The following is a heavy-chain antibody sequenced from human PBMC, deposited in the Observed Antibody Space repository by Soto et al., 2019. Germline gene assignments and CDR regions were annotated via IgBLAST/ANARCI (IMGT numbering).Heavy chain of an antibody. V-gene: IGHV3-7*01. Sequence: GGSLRLSCAASGFTFSSYAMSWVRQAPGKGLEWVANIKQDGSEKYYVDFVRARFPIPRNTAKNSLYLQMNSLRAEDAVVFYCARADIVEVPALGYMDVWGKGTTVTVSS. CDR1: GFTFSSYA. CDR2: IKQDGSEK. CDR3: ARADIVEVPALGYMDV. D-gene: IGHD2-2*01. J-gene: IGHJ6*03.